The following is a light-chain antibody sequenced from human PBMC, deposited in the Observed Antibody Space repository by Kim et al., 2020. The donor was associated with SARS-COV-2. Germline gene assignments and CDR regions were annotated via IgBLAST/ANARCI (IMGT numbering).Light chain of an antibody. Sequence: EIVLTQSPGTLSLSPGERATLSCRASQGVSSRYLAWYQQKPGQAPRLLIYDASSRATGIPDRFSGSGSGTDFTLTISRLEPEDFAVYYCQQYGSSPLTFGGGTKVDIK. V-gene: IGKV3-20*01. CDR2: DAS. CDR3: QQYGSSPLT. J-gene: IGKJ4*01. CDR1: QGVSSRY.